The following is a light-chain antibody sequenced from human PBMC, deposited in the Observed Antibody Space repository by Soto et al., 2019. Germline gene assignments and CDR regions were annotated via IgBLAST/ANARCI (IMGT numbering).Light chain of an antibody. V-gene: IGLV2-8*01. CDR1: SSDVGGYNY. CDR2: EVT. CDR3: SSYAGSNNWV. Sequence: QSALTQPTSASGSPGQSVAISCTGTSSDVGGYNYVSWYQQHPGKAPKLIIYEVTKCPSGVPDRFSGSKSGNTASLTVSGLQAEDEADYYCSSYAGSNNWVFGGGTKLTVL. J-gene: IGLJ3*02.